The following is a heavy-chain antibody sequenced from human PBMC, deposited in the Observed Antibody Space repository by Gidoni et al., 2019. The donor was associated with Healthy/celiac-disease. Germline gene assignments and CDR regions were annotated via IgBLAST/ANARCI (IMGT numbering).Heavy chain of an antibody. D-gene: IGHD3-3*01. J-gene: IGHJ4*02. Sequence: QVQLQQWGAGLLKPSETLSLTCAVYGGSFSGYYWSWIRQPPGKGLEWIGEINHSGSTNYNPSLKSRVTISVDTSKNQFSLKLSSVTAADTAVYYCARGLRRDFWSGYLSRPLNTFDYWGQGTLVTVSS. CDR1: GGSFSGYY. CDR2: INHSGST. CDR3: ARGLRRDFWSGYLSRPLNTFDY. V-gene: IGHV4-34*01.